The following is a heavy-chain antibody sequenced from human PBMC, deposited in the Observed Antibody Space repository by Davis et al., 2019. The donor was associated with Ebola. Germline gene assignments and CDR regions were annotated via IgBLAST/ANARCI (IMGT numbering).Heavy chain of an antibody. CDR1: GFTFRNYA. D-gene: IGHD3-3*01. V-gene: IGHV3-30*04. Sequence: GESPKISCAASGFTFRNYAMHWVRQAPGKGLEWVAVVSHSQRETFYADSVKGRFTISRDNSENTLYLQMNSLTADDTAVYYCARAVFHEVLDYWGQGTPVTVSS. CDR2: VSHSQRET. CDR3: ARAVFHEVLDY. J-gene: IGHJ4*02.